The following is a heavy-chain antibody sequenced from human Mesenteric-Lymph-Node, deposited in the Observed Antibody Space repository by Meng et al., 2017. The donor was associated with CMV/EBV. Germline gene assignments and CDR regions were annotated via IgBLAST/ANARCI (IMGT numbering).Heavy chain of an antibody. D-gene: IGHD6-19*01. CDR1: GGSVSSGSYY. CDR3: ARSSSSGWYNYGMDV. J-gene: IGHJ6*02. CDR2: IYYSGST. Sequence: SETLSLTCTVSGGSVSSGSYYWSWIRQPPGKGLEWIGYIYYSGSTNYNPSLKSRVTISVDKSKNQFSLKLSSVTAADTAVYYCARSSSSGWYNYGMDVWGQGTTVTVSS. V-gene: IGHV4-61*01.